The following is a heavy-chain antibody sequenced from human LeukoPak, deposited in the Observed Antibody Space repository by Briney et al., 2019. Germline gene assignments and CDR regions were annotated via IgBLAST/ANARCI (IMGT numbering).Heavy chain of an antibody. V-gene: IGHV4-34*08. Sequence: SSETLSLTCSVYDGTSDAYYGSWIRQSPGKGLEWIGEINLSVSPNYTPSLKGRVTLSIDPSKNHFSLKLTSVTAADTGVYYCATSPQYTGYDWGWFSDYYIDAWGPGTTVTVSS. J-gene: IGHJ6*03. CDR3: ATSPQYTGYDWGWFSDYYIDA. CDR1: DGTSDAYY. CDR2: INLSVSP. D-gene: IGHD1-1*01.